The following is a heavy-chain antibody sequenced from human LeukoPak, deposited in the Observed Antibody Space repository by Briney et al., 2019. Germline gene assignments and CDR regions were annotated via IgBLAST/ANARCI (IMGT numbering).Heavy chain of an antibody. Sequence: ASVKVSCKASGYTFTGYHMHWVRQAPGQGLEWMGWINPDSGGTDYAQKFQGRVTMTTDTSTSTAYMELKSLRSDDTAVYYCARGGHRRYYYTSGSAFDPWGQGTLVTVSS. V-gene: IGHV1-2*02. CDR2: INPDSGGT. CDR1: GYTFTGYH. CDR3: ARGGHRRYYYTSGSAFDP. D-gene: IGHD3-10*01. J-gene: IGHJ5*02.